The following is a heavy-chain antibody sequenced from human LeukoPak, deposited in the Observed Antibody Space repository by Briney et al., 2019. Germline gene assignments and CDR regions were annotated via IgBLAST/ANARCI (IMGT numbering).Heavy chain of an antibody. V-gene: IGHV1-69*06. J-gene: IGHJ4*02. CDR2: IIPIFGTA. CDR1: GGTFSSYA. Sequence: ASVKVSCKASGGTFSSYAISWVRQAPGQGLEWMGGIIPIFGTANYAQKFQGRVTITADKSTSAAYMELSSLRSEDTAVYYCARAGVYDSSGYHFDYWGQGTLVTVSS. CDR3: ARAGVYDSSGYHFDY. D-gene: IGHD3-22*01.